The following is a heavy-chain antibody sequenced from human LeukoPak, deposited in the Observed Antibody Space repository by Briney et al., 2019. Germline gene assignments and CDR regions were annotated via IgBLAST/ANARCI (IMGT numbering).Heavy chain of an antibody. V-gene: IGHV3-64*01. CDR2: ISSNGGST. J-gene: IGHJ4*02. CDR1: GFTFSSYA. Sequence: PGGSLRLSCAASGFTFSSYAMHWVRQAPGKGLEYVSAISSNGGSTYYANSVKGRFTISRDNSKNTLYLQMGSLRAEDMAVYYCARGPYSTPLGYWGQGTLVTVSS. D-gene: IGHD4-11*01. CDR3: ARGPYSTPLGY.